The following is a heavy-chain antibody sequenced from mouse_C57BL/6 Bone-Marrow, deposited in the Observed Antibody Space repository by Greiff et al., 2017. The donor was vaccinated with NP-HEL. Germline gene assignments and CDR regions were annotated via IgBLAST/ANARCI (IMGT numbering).Heavy chain of an antibody. CDR1: GYAFSSYW. J-gene: IGHJ4*01. CDR3: ARLFPYAMDY. Sequence: QVTLKVSGAELVKPGASVKISCKASGYAFSSYWMNWVKQRPGKGLEWIGQIYPGDGDTNYNGKFKGKATLTADKSSSTAYMQLSSLTSEDSAVYFCARLFPYAMDYWGQGTSVTVSS. V-gene: IGHV1-80*01. CDR2: IYPGDGDT.